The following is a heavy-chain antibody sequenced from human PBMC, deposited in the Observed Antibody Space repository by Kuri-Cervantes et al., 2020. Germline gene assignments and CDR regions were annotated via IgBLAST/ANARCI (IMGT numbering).Heavy chain of an antibody. J-gene: IGHJ6*02. CDR2: ISYDGSNN. V-gene: IGHV3-30*18. D-gene: IGHD6-13*01. Sequence: GGSLRLSCTVSGFTFSGYGMHWVRQAPGKGLEWVAFISYDGSNNYYADSMKGRFTTSRDNSKDTLYLQMNSMRAEATAVYYCAKDRVRHQLDSYGMDVWGQGTTVTVSS. CDR3: AKDRVRHQLDSYGMDV. CDR1: GFTFSGYG.